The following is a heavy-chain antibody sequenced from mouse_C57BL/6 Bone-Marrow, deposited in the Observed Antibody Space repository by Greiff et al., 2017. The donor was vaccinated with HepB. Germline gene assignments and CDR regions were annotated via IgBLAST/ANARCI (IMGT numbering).Heavy chain of an antibody. Sequence: QVQLQQPGAELVRPGSSVKLSCKASGYTFTSYWMDWVKQRPGQGLEWIGNIYPSDSETHYNQKFKDKATLTVDKSSSTAYMQLSSLTSEDSAVYYCARDGYDWGYFDVWGTGTTVTVSS. V-gene: IGHV1-61*01. CDR1: GYTFTSYW. CDR2: IYPSDSET. CDR3: ARDGYDWGYFDV. J-gene: IGHJ1*03. D-gene: IGHD2-2*01.